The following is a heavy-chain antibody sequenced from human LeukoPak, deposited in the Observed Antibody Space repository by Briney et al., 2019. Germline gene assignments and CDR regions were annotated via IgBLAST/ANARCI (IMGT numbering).Heavy chain of an antibody. CDR2: INPNSGDT. CDR1: GYTLTGYH. CDR3: ARDYCSSTSCLFDY. J-gene: IGHJ4*02. V-gene: IGHV1-2*06. D-gene: IGHD2-2*01. Sequence: ASVKVSCKASGYTLTGYHMHWVRQAPGQGLEWMGRINPNSGDTNYARKFQGRVTMTRDTSISTAYMELSRLRSDDTAVYYCARDYCSSTSCLFDYWGQGTLVTVSS.